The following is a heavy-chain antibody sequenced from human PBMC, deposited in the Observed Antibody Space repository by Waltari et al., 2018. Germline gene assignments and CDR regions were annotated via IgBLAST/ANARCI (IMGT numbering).Heavy chain of an antibody. CDR2: IHPNDGDI. CDR3: MGAPSVDY. Sequence: QVILTQSGAELKRPGASVKVSCETSGYIFTNFYLHWVRQAPGQGLEWIGWIHPNDGDIKYAQKFRDRVILTRDTSSNTAYMELWSLTIDDTAVYYCMGAPSVDYWGQGSLITVSS. V-gene: IGHV1-2*02. J-gene: IGHJ4*02. CDR1: GYIFTNFY. D-gene: IGHD3-16*01.